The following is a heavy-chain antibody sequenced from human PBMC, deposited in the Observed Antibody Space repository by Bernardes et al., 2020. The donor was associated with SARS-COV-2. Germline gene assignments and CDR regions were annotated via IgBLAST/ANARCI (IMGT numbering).Heavy chain of an antibody. D-gene: IGHD3-9*01. CDR1: GSDFSTTW. CDR2: VYLDDSEA. V-gene: IGHV5-51*01. J-gene: IGHJ2*01. CDR3: ARLDYVDYSWCFDL. Sequence: GESLKISCKASGSDFSTTWIGWLRQMPGKGLEWMGVVYLDDSEARYSPSFQGHVTISADKSVETAHLQWSSLKASDTATYYCARLDYVDYSWCFDLWGRGTLVTVAA.